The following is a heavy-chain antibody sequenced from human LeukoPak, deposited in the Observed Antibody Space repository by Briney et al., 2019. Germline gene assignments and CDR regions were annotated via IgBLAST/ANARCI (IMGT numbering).Heavy chain of an antibody. CDR2: INGDGSYT. Sequence: AGGSLRLSCAASGFTFGNFWMHWVRHGPGKGLLWVARINGDGSYTDYAESVEGRFTVSRDNAKNTLYLQMDSLRVEDTAVYYCVSGTAAVAPAMTYWGRGTLVTVSS. CDR1: GFTFGNFW. V-gene: IGHV3-74*01. CDR3: VSGTAAVAPAMTY. J-gene: IGHJ4*02. D-gene: IGHD2-15*01.